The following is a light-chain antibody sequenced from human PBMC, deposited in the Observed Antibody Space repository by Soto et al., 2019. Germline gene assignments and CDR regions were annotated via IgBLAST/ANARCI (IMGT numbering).Light chain of an antibody. V-gene: IGKV1-5*03. CDR2: KAS. CDR1: QSISSW. Sequence: DIQMTQSPSTLSASVGDRVTITCRASQSISSWLAWYQQKPGKAPKLLIYKASSLESGVPSRFSGSGSGTEFTLTISSLQPDDCATYYCQQYNSYSSTFGQGTKVEI. J-gene: IGKJ1*01. CDR3: QQYNSYSST.